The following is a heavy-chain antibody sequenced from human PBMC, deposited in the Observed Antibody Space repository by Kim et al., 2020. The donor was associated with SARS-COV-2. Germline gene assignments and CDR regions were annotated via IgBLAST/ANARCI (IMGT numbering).Heavy chain of an antibody. CDR2: IDPSDSYT. Sequence: GESLKISCKGSGYSFTNYWISWVRQMPGKGLEWMGRIDPSDSYTNYSPSFQGHVTISADKSISTAYLQWGSLKASDTAMYYCGRLPWLVHSPMDVWGQGTTVTVSS. CDR1: GYSFTNYW. CDR3: GRLPWLVHSPMDV. V-gene: IGHV5-10-1*01. D-gene: IGHD6-19*01. J-gene: IGHJ6*02.